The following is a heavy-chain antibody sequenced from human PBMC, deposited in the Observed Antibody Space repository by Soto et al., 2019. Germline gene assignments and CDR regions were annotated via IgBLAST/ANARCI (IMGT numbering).Heavy chain of an antibody. V-gene: IGHV4-61*01. CDR3: ARTYCTTTSCQAHGMDV. Sequence: QVQLQESGPGLVKPSETLSLTCTVSGGSVNSGSYYWTWIRQPPGKGLEWIGYLYYNTNTNYNPSLKCRVTISVDTSKNQFSLKLSSVTAADTAGYYCARTYCTTTSCQAHGMDVWGQGTTVTVSS. CDR1: GGSVNSGSYY. D-gene: IGHD2-2*01. J-gene: IGHJ6*02. CDR2: LYYNTNT.